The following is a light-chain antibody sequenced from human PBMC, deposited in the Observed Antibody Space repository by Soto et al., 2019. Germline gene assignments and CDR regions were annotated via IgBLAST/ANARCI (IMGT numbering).Light chain of an antibody. CDR1: QSIGTN. CDR3: QQYAGWPGT. J-gene: IGKJ2*01. V-gene: IGKV3-15*01. CDR2: GAS. Sequence: ETVMTQSPATLSVSPGDRVTLSCRASQSIGTNLLWLQQSPGQPPRLLISGASDRVAGVPDRFSGSGSGTDFTLTISGLQSEDCAVYYCQQYAGWPGTFGQGTKLEIK.